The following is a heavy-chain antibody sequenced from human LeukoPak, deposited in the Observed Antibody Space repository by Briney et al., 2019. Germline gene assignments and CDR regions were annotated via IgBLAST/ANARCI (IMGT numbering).Heavy chain of an antibody. V-gene: IGHV4-34*01. D-gene: IGHD2-2*01. J-gene: IGHJ4*02. CDR2: INHSGST. CDR1: GGSFSGYY. CDR3: ARGGKRAREYQLLFPRYFDY. Sequence: SETLSLTCAVYGGSFSGYYWSWIRQPPGKGLEWIGEINHSGSTNYNPSLTSRVTISVDTSKNQFSLKLSSVTAADTAVYYCARGGKRAREYQLLFPRYFDYWGQGTLVTVSS.